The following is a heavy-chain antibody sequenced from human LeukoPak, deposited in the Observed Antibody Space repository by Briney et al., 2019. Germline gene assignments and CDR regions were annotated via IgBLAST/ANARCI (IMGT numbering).Heavy chain of an antibody. CDR3: ARDSGWFRFDY. CDR2: IKEDGSQK. V-gene: IGHV3-7*03. Sequence: GGSLRLSCAASGFTFSSFWMTWVRQAPGKGLEWVANIKEDGSQKYYVDSVKGRFTISRDNAKNSLFLQTNSLRVDDMAVYYCARDSGWFRFDYWGQGTTVAVSS. CDR1: GFTFSSFW. J-gene: IGHJ4*03. D-gene: IGHD6-19*01.